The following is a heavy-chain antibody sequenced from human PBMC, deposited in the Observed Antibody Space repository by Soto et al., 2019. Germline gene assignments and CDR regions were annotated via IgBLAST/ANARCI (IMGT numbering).Heavy chain of an antibody. J-gene: IGHJ6*02. CDR1: GGTFSSYA. Sequence: QVQLVQSGAEVKKPGSSVRVSCKASGGTFSSYAISWVRQAPGQGLEWMGGIIPIFGTENYAQKFQGRVTITADEYTSTAYMELRSLRSEDKAVYYCARDRIAGSKYYYGMDVWGQGTTVTVSS. CDR3: ARDRIAGSKYYYGMDV. V-gene: IGHV1-69*01. D-gene: IGHD6-13*01. CDR2: IIPIFGTE.